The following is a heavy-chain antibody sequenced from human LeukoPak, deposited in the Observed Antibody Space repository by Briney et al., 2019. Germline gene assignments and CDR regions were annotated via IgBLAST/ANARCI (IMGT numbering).Heavy chain of an antibody. J-gene: IGHJ4*02. CDR3: ARENSYGSGSYDY. CDR2: IYYSGST. Sequence: SETLSLTCTVSGGSISSGGYYWSWIRQHPGKGLEWIGYIYYSGSTYYNPSLKSRVTISVDTSKNQFSLKLSSMTAADTAVYYCARENSYGSGSYDYWGQGTLVTVSS. D-gene: IGHD3-10*01. V-gene: IGHV4-31*03. CDR1: GGSISSGGYY.